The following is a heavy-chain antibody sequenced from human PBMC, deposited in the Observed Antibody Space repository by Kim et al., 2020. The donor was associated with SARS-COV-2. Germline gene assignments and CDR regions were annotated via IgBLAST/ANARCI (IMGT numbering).Heavy chain of an antibody. CDR2: ISSSGSTI. Sequence: GGSLRLSCAASGFTFSSYEMNWVRQAPGKGLEWVSYISSSGSTIYYADSVKGRFTISRDNAKNSLYLQMNSLRAEDTAVYYCARDLNSDGTFGYCGQGTLVTVSS. J-gene: IGHJ4*02. CDR3: ARDLNSDGTFGY. D-gene: IGHD1-26*01. CDR1: GFTFSSYE. V-gene: IGHV3-48*03.